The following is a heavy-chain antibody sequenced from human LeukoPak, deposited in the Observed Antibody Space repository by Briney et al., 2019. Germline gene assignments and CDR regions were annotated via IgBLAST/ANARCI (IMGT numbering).Heavy chain of an antibody. CDR1: GFSFSTYS. D-gene: IGHD1/OR15-1a*01. V-gene: IGHV3-23*01. CDR3: AKISWDGRGTFD. Sequence: GGSLRLSCAASGFSFSTYSMSWVRQAPGKGLEWASSIRGSGADKYYADSVKGRFSISRDNSQDTLSLQMNSLRAEYTAVYYCAKISWDGRGTFDWGRGTLVTVSS. J-gene: IGHJ4*02. CDR2: IRGSGADK.